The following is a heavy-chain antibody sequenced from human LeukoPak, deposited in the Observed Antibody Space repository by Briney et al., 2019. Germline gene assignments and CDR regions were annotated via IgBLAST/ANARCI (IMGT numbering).Heavy chain of an antibody. Sequence: SETLSLTCTVSGDSISSYYWHWIRQPAGKGLEWIGRIYTTGSTNYNSSLKSRVTMSVDTSKNQFSLKLSSVTAADTAMYFCAREPSRGGVIVMVAFDIWGQGTMVTVSS. CDR1: GDSISSYY. CDR3: AREPSRGGVIVMVAFDI. CDR2: IYTTGST. D-gene: IGHD3-16*02. J-gene: IGHJ3*02. V-gene: IGHV4-4*07.